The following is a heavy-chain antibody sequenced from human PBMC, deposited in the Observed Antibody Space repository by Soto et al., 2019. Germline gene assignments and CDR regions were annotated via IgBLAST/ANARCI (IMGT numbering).Heavy chain of an antibody. Sequence: PSDTLSLTCSVSGDSMRGYHFYWGWIRQAPGKGLEWIGSAYFSGGNTYYSPSPKSRVSISVDTSKNEFSLRLTSLTAADTAVYFCAYGSSSAWIDYWGQGTMVT. CDR3: AYGSSSAWIDY. V-gene: IGHV4-39*01. CDR1: GDSMRGYHFY. D-gene: IGHD6-25*01. CDR2: AYFSGGNT. J-gene: IGHJ4*02.